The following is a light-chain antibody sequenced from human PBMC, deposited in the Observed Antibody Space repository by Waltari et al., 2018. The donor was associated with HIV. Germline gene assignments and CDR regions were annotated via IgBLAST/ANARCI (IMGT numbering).Light chain of an antibody. Sequence: QSVLTQPPSVSGAPGQRVTISCTGSSSNIGAGYDVHWYRQLPGTAPKLLIYGDNNRPSGVPDRFPGSKSGTSASLAITGLQAEDEANYYCQSYDSSLSGSVVFGGGTKLTVL. CDR2: GDN. J-gene: IGLJ2*01. CDR3: QSYDSSLSGSVV. CDR1: SSNIGAGYD. V-gene: IGLV1-40*01.